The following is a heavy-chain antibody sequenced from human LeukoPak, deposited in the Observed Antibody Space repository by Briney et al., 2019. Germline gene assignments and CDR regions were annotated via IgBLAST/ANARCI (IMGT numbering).Heavy chain of an antibody. V-gene: IGHV3-15*01. D-gene: IGHD4-11*01. J-gene: IGHJ4*02. CDR1: GFTFSNAW. CDR2: IKSKTDGGTT. CDR3: TTDKTETVTNPFDY. Sequence: PGGSLRLSCAASGFTFSNAWMSWVRQAPGKGLEWVGRIKSKTDGGTTDYAAPVKGRFTISRDDSKNTLYLQMNSLKTEDTAVYYCTTDKTETVTNPFDYWGQGTLVTVSS.